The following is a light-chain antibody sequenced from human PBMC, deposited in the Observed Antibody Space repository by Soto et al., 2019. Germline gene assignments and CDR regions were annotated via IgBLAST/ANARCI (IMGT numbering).Light chain of an antibody. J-gene: IGKJ5*01. V-gene: IGKV3-15*01. CDR3: QQYNNWPPIT. Sequence: EIVFTQSPATLSLSPLERSTLSCRASQSVSSKLAWFQQKPGQAPRLLIYGASTRATGIPARFSGSGSGTEFTLTISSLQSEDFAVYYCQQYNNWPPITFGQGTRLEIK. CDR1: QSVSSK. CDR2: GAS.